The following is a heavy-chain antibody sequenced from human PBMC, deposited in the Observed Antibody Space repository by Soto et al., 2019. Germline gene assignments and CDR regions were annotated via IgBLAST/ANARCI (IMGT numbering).Heavy chain of an antibody. CDR3: ARSPAYGDYANLDT. CDR2: IHSTRSP. D-gene: IGHD4-17*01. Sequence: LSLTCTVSGDSVSKYYWNWIRQPAGKGLEWIGRIHSTRSPDYNPSLKSRVTLSVDTSKNQFSLKLSLTSVTAADTAVYYCARSPAYGDYANLDTWGQGTLVTVSS. J-gene: IGHJ5*02. CDR1: GDSVSKYY. V-gene: IGHV4-4*07.